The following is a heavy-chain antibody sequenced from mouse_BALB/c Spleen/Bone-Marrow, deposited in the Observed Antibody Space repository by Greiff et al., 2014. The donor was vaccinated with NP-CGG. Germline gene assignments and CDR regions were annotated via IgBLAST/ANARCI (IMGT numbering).Heavy chain of an antibody. J-gene: IGHJ4*01. V-gene: IGHV1S56*01. D-gene: IGHD2-4*01. CDR2: IYPGDFNT. CDR1: GYTFTSFY. CDR3: ARKSQRAYDSMNY. Sequence: VQLQQSGPELVKPGASVRISCKASGYTFTSFYIYWVRQRPGQGLEWIGWIYPGDFNTKYNEKFKGKATLTADKSSSTASMQLSSLTSEDSAVYFCARKSQRAYDSMNYWGQRTSVTVSS.